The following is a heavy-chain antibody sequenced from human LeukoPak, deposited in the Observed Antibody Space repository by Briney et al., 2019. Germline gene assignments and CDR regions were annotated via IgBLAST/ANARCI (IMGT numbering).Heavy chain of an antibody. Sequence: ASVKVSCKASGGTFSNHAVSWVRQAPGQGLEWMGGIIPIFGTANYAQKFQGRVTITADESTSTAYMELSSLRSEDTAVYYCASLYYYDSSGPHGAGYYYYYYMDVWGKGTTVTISS. CDR2: IIPIFGTA. CDR1: GGTFSNHA. D-gene: IGHD3-22*01. V-gene: IGHV1-69*13. J-gene: IGHJ6*03. CDR3: ASLYYYDSSGPHGAGYYYYYYMDV.